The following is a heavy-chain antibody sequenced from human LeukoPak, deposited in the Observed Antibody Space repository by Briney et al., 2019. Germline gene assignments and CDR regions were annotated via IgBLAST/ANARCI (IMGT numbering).Heavy chain of an antibody. CDR3: ARVGSGGLVL. J-gene: IGHJ5*02. CDR2: INHSGST. Sequence: PSETLSLTCAVYGGSFSGYYWSWICQPPGKGLEWIGEINHSGSTNYNPSLKSRVTISVDTSKNQFSLKLSSVTAADTAVYYCARVGSGGLVLWGQGTLVTVSS. V-gene: IGHV4-34*01. D-gene: IGHD4-17*01. CDR1: GGSFSGYY.